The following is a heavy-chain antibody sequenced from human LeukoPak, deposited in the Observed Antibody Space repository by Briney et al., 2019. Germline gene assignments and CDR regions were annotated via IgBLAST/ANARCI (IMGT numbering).Heavy chain of an antibody. CDR3: ARDNYGDYGNQYAFDP. CDR1: GGSISSRSHY. Sequence: SETLSLTCSVSGGSISSRSHYWGWIRQPPGKGLEWIGSIYYSGSTYYNPSLKSRVTISVDTSKNQFSLKLSSVTAADTAVYYCARDNYGDYGNQYAFDPWGQGTLVTVSS. J-gene: IGHJ5*02. V-gene: IGHV4-39*07. D-gene: IGHD4-17*01. CDR2: IYYSGST.